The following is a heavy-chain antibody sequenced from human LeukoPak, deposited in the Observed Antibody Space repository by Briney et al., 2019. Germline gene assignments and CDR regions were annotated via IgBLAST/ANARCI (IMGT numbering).Heavy chain of an antibody. V-gene: IGHV3-7*01. CDR1: GFTFSNYW. D-gene: IGHD6-13*01. CDR2: IKQDGSEK. CDR3: ARGAGIAAAGRGDWFDP. J-gene: IGHJ5*02. Sequence: PGGSLRLSCAASGFTFSNYWMSWVRQTPGKGLEWVASIKQDGSEKYYVDSVKGRFTVSRDNAKNSLSLQMNSLRAEDTAVYYCARGAGIAAAGRGDWFDPWGQGTLVTVSS.